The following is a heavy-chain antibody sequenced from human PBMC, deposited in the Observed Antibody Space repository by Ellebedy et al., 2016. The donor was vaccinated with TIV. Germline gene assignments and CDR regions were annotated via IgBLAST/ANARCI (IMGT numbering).Heavy chain of an antibody. CDR1: GLTFSSYA. V-gene: IGHV3-23*01. Sequence: GGSLRLXCAASGLTFSSYAMSWVRQAPGKGLEWVSGTTAGGDRTYYRDSVKGRFTISRDNSKNTLFLQMNSLRAEDTAVYYCAKARSTVTTPLDYWGQGTLVTVSS. J-gene: IGHJ4*02. CDR2: TTAGGDRT. CDR3: AKARSTVTTPLDY. D-gene: IGHD4-11*01.